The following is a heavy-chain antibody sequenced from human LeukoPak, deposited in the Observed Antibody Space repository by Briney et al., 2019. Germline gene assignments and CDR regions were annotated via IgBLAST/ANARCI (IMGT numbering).Heavy chain of an antibody. CDR1: GFTFNDYY. J-gene: IGHJ4*02. V-gene: IGHV3-11*04. CDR2: MSSSGSTI. CDR3: ARVGTQWLRWSDY. D-gene: IGHD5-12*01. Sequence: GGSLRLSCAASGFTFNDYYMSWIRQAPGKGLEWVSYMSSSGSTIYYADSVRGRFTISRDNAKNSLYLQMNSLRAEDTAVYYCARVGTQWLRWSDYWGQGTLVTVSS.